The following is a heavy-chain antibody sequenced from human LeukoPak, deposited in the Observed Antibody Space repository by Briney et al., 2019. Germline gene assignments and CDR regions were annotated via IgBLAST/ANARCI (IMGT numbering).Heavy chain of an antibody. CDR2: INAANRNT. CDR1: GFTFTTYT. Sequence: ASVKVSCKTSGFTFTTYTMHWVRQAPGQRLEWMGWINAANRNTQYSQKFQGRVTITRDTSASTAYMELSSLRSEDTAVYYCARGAPIRVAVAATFDPWGQGTLVTVPS. V-gene: IGHV1-3*01. CDR3: ARGAPIRVAVAATFDP. D-gene: IGHD6-19*01. J-gene: IGHJ5*02.